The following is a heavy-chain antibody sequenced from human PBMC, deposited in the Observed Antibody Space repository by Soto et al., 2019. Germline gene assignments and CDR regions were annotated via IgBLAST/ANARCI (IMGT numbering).Heavy chain of an antibody. CDR3: ARHSYPDDIFDY. CDR1: GGSISSGDYY. V-gene: IGHV4-30-4*01. CDR2: IYYSGST. D-gene: IGHD1-1*01. Sequence: LSLTCTVSGGSISSGDYYWSWIRQPPGKGLEWIGYIYYSGSTYYNPSLKSRVTISVDTSKNQFSLKLSSVTAADTAVYYCARHSYPDDIFDYWGQGTLVTVSS. J-gene: IGHJ4*02.